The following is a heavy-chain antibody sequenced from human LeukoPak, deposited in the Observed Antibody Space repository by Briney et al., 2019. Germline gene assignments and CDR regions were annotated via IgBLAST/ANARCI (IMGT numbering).Heavy chain of an antibody. CDR3: ARHPVLGFYFDY. V-gene: IGHV5-51*01. CDR2: IYPGDADT. J-gene: IGHJ4*02. D-gene: IGHD2-8*01. Sequence: GESRKISCKGSGYSFTSYWIGWVRQVPGKGLEWMGIIYPGDADTRYSPSFQGQVTISADKSISTAYLLWCSLKASDTAMYYCARHPVLGFYFDYWGQGTLVTVSS. CDR1: GYSFTSYW.